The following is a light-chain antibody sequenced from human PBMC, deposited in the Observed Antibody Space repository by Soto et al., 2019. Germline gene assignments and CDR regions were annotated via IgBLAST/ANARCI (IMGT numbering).Light chain of an antibody. V-gene: IGKV3-15*01. CDR1: QSVSSS. CDR3: QQYGISGT. CDR2: GAS. J-gene: IGKJ1*01. Sequence: VMTQSLATLSVSTRERDTLSCRASQSVSSSLAWYQQIPGQAPRLLIYGASTRATGIPARFSGSGSGTEFTLTIISLQSEDFAVYYCQQYGISGTSCQRTKVDI.